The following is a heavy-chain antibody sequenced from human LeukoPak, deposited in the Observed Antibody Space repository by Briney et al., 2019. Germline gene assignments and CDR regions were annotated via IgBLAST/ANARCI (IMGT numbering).Heavy chain of an antibody. D-gene: IGHD2-2*01. Sequence: KPGGSLRLSCAASGFIFSDYYMTWVRQAPGKGLEWLSYVSTDETNILYADSVKGRFTISRDNAKSSLYLQMNSLRADDTAVYFCVRYCSSTSRYLGEAEYFQHWGQGTLVTVSS. CDR3: VRYCSSTSRYLGEAEYFQH. V-gene: IGHV3-11*01. CDR1: GFIFSDYY. J-gene: IGHJ1*01. CDR2: VSTDETNI.